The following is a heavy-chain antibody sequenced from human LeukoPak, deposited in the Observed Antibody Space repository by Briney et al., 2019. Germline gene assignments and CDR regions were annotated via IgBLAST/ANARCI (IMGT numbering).Heavy chain of an antibody. D-gene: IGHD3-10*01. J-gene: IGHJ4*02. CDR1: GGTFSSYT. CDR2: IIPILGIA. V-gene: IGHV1-69*02. CDR3: ALVGLYGSGSSFFY. Sequence: SVKVSCKASGGTFSSYTISWVRQAPGQGLEWLGRIIPILGIANYAQKFQGRVTITRNTSISTAYMELSSLRSEDTAVYYCALVGLYGSGSSFFYWGQGTLVTVSS.